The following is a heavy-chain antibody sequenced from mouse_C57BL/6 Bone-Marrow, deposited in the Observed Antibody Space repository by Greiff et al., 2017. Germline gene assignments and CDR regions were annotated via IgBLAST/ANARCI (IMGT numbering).Heavy chain of an antibody. CDR3: AMRRWLYFDY. J-gene: IGHJ2*01. Sequence: QVQLQQPGAELVKPGASVKVSCKASGYTFTSYWMHWVKQRPGQGLEWIGRIHPADSDTNYNQKFKGKATVAVDKSSSAAYMQLSSLTSEDSAVXYCAMRRWLYFDYWGQGTTLTVSS. CDR1: GYTFTSYW. CDR2: IHPADSDT. V-gene: IGHV1-74*01. D-gene: IGHD2-3*01.